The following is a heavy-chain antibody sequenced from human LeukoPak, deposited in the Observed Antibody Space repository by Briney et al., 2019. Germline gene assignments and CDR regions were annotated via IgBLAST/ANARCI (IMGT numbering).Heavy chain of an antibody. CDR1: GYSISSGYF. D-gene: IGHD2-2*01. CDR2: IYSGTT. Sequence: SETLSLTGAVSGYSISSGYFGGWIRQPPGKGLEWIGSIYSGTTYHDPSPMSRVTISVDTSTSQSSLRLSSVTAADTAIYYCARRDCSSDSCTTYKWFAPWGQGTLVTVSS. J-gene: IGHJ5*02. CDR3: ARRDCSSDSCTTYKWFAP. V-gene: IGHV4-38-2*01.